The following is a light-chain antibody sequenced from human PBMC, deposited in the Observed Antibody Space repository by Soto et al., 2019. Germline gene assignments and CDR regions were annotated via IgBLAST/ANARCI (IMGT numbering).Light chain of an antibody. CDR3: VLYMGSGSVV. J-gene: IGLJ2*01. CDR1: SGSVSTSYS. Sequence: QTVVTQERSFSVCPGGTVTLTCGLSSGSVSTSYSPSWYQQTPGQAPRTLIYSTNTRSSGVPDRFSGSILGNKAALTITGAQADDESDYYCVLYMGSGSVVFGGGTKLTVL. CDR2: STN. V-gene: IGLV8-61*01.